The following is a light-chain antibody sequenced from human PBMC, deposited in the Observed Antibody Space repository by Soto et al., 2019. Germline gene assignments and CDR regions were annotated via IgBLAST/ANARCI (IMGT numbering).Light chain of an antibody. J-gene: IGKJ4*01. CDR3: QQYHDWPLT. V-gene: IGKV3-15*01. CDR2: GAS. Sequence: EVVMTQSPATLSVSPGERATLSCRASQTVSTSLAWYQQKPGQPPRLLIQGASTRATGIPARFSGSGSGTEFTLTISSLRSEDFAVYFCQQYHDWPLTFGGGTKV. CDR1: QTVSTS.